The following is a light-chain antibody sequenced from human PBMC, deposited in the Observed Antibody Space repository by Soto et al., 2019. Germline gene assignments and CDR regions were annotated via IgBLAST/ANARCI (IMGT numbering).Light chain of an antibody. CDR3: SSYTSSGTLVV. CDR1: SSDIGGYKY. J-gene: IGLJ2*01. CDR2: EVS. Sequence: QSALTQPASVSGSPGQSITISCTGTSSDIGGYKYVSWYQQHPGKAPELMIFEVSNRPSGVSNRFSGSKSGNTASLTISGLQADDEADYYCSSYTSSGTLVVFGGGTKVTVL. V-gene: IGLV2-14*01.